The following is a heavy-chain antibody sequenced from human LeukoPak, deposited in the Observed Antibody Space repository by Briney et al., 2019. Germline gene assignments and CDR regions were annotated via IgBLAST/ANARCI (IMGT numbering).Heavy chain of an antibody. CDR2: INHSGST. Sequence: SETLSLTCAVYGGSFSGYYWSWIRQPPGKGLEWIGEINHSGSTNYNPSLKSRVTISVDTSKNQFSLKLSSVTAADTAVYYCASSIGFGYWGQGTLVTVFS. D-gene: IGHD2/OR15-2a*01. CDR1: GGSFSGYY. V-gene: IGHV4-34*01. J-gene: IGHJ4*02. CDR3: ASSIGFGY.